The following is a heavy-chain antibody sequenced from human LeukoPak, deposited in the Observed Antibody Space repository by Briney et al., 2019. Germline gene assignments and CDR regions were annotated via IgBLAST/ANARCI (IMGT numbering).Heavy chain of an antibody. Sequence: SSETLSLTCAVYGASFTDNDWSWIRQTPGKGLEWIGEITQSGRTTYNPSLTSRVAISRDTSKNQFSLKVKSVTAADTAVYYCARRWVYDKRAFDAWGQGTMVTVSS. V-gene: IGHV4-34*01. CDR1: GASFTDND. CDR3: ARRWVYDKRAFDA. CDR2: ITQSGRT. J-gene: IGHJ3*01. D-gene: IGHD3-16*01.